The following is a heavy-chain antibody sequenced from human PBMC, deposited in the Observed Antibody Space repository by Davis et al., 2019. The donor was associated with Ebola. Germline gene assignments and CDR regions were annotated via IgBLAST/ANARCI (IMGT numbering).Heavy chain of an antibody. J-gene: IGHJ3*02. V-gene: IGHV3-48*04. D-gene: IGHD3-10*01. Sequence: GESLKISCAASGFTFSSYVMNWVRQAPGKGLEWVSYISSSSSTIYYADSVKGRFTISRDNAKNSLYLQMNSLRAEDTAVYYCARDRPLGSEDAFDIWGQGTMVTVSS. CDR2: ISSSSSTI. CDR3: ARDRPLGSEDAFDI. CDR1: GFTFSSYV.